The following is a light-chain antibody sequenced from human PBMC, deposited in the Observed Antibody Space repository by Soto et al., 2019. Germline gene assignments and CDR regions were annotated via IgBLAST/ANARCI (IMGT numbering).Light chain of an antibody. CDR2: AAS. V-gene: IGKV3-20*01. CDR3: QYHGSSPIT. CDR1: QSVSSSY. J-gene: IGKJ5*01. Sequence: EIVMTQSPATLSVSPGERFTLSCRASQSVSSSYLAWYQQKPGQAPRLLIFAASSRASGIPDRFSGSGSGTDFTLTISRLEPEDFALFYCQYHGSSPITFGQGTRLEIK.